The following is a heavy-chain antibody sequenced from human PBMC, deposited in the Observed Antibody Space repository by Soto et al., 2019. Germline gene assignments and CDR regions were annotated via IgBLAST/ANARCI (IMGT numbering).Heavy chain of an antibody. V-gene: IGHV4-34*01. J-gene: IGHJ4*02. CDR3: ARAMVRGPLDY. CDR1: GGSFSGYY. D-gene: IGHD3-10*01. Sequence: QVQLQQWGAGLLKPSGTLSLTCAVYGGSFSGYYRSCMRQPPGKGLEWIGEINHSGSTNYNPSLKRRVTISRHTPKTQFSRKLRSVPGAHTAVYLCARAMVRGPLDYRGQGTLVTVSS. CDR2: INHSGST.